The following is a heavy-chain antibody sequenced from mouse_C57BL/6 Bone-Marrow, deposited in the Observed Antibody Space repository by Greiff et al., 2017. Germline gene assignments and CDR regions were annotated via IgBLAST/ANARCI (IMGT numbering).Heavy chain of an antibody. V-gene: IGHV1-72*01. J-gene: IGHJ2*01. CDR3: AREYYGSSYVDY. Sequence: QVQLQQPGAELVKPGASVKLSCKASGYTFPSYWMNWVKQRPGRGLEWIGRIDPTSGGTKYNEKFKSKATLTVDKPSSKAYMQLSSLTSEYSAVCYCAREYYGSSYVDYWGQGTTLTVSS. D-gene: IGHD1-1*01. CDR1: GYTFPSYW. CDR2: IDPTSGGT.